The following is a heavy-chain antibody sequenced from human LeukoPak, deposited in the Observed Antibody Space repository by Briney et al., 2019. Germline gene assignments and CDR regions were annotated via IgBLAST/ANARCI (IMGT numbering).Heavy chain of an antibody. V-gene: IGHV4-39*07. D-gene: IGHD1-26*01. CDR3: AREPLVGATTDFDY. Sequence: PSETLSLTCTVSGGSISSSSYYWGWIRQPPGKGLEWIGSIYYSGSTYYNPSLKSRVTISVDTSKNQFSLKLSSVTAADTAVYYCAREPLVGATTDFDYWGQGTLVTVSS. J-gene: IGHJ4*02. CDR2: IYYSGST. CDR1: GGSISSSSYY.